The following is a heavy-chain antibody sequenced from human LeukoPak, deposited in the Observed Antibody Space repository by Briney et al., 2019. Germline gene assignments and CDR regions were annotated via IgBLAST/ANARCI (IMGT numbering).Heavy chain of an antibody. CDR3: ARVYSSGWYAWFDP. CDR1: GYTFTSYD. D-gene: IGHD6-19*01. J-gene: IGHJ5*02. Sequence: ASVKVSCKASGYTFTSYDINWVRQATGQGLEWTGWMNPNSGNTGYAQKFQGRVTITRNTSISTAYMELSSLRSEDTAVYYCARVYSSGWYAWFDPWGQGTLVTVSS. V-gene: IGHV1-8*03. CDR2: MNPNSGNT.